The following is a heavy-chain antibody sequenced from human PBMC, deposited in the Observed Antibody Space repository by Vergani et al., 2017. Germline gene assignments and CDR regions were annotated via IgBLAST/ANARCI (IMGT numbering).Heavy chain of an antibody. CDR2: ISNDGSNK. V-gene: IGHV3-30*18. CDR1: GFAFNYYG. CDR3: AKGGDGSRSSLRYSYYYMGV. Sequence: QVQLVESGGGVVQPGRSLRLSCAASGFAFNYYGMHWVRQAPGKGLEWVAFISNDGSNKYYTDSVKGRFTISRDNSKNTLYLQMNSLRAEDTVVYYCAKGGDGSRSSLRYSYYYMGVGGKGTTVTVSS. J-gene: IGHJ6*03. D-gene: IGHD3-10*01.